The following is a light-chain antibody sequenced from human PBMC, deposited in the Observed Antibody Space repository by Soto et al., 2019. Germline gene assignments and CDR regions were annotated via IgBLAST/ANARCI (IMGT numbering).Light chain of an antibody. J-gene: IGLJ2*01. CDR3: CSYAGSSTFVV. CDR2: EVS. CDR1: SSDVGGHNH. Sequence: QSVLTQPPSASGSPGQSVTISCTGSSSDVGGHNHVSWYQQHPGKAPKLMIYEVSKRPSGVPGRFSGSKSVNTASLTVTGLQAEDEADYYCCSYAGSSTFVVFGGGTKVTVL. V-gene: IGLV2-8*01.